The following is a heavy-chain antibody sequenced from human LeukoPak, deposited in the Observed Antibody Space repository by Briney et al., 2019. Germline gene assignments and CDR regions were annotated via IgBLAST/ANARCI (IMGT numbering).Heavy chain of an antibody. CDR2: ISSDGSNK. Sequence: GGSLRLSCAASGFTFSSFDMHWVRQAPGKGLEWVALISSDGSNKYYADSVKGRFTTSRDNSRDTLYLQMNSLRVEDTAVYYCAKSSNYGGAYFDYWGQGTLVTVSS. CDR1: GFTFSSFD. V-gene: IGHV3-30*18. CDR3: AKSSNYGGAYFDY. J-gene: IGHJ4*02. D-gene: IGHD3-10*01.